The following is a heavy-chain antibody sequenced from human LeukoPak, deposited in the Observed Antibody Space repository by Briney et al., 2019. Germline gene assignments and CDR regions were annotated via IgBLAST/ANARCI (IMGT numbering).Heavy chain of an antibody. V-gene: IGHV3-30-3*01. CDR1: GFTFSSYA. Sequence: PGGSLRLSCAASGFTFSSYAMHWVRQAPGKGLEWVAVISYDGSNKYYADSVKGRFTISRDNAKNSLLLQMNSLRVEDTAVFYCVAWGSLVVWGQGTLVTVSS. CDR3: VAWGSLVV. J-gene: IGHJ4*02. CDR2: ISYDGSNK. D-gene: IGHD3-16*01.